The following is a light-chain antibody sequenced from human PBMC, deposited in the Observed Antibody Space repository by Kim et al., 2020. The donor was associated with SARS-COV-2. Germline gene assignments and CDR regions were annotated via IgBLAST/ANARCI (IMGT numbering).Light chain of an antibody. CDR2: DAS. V-gene: IGKV3-11*01. CDR3: QQRSNWPPWA. CDR1: QSISSY. J-gene: IGKJ1*01. Sequence: EVVLTQSPATLSLSPGERATLSCRASQSISSYLAWYQQKPGQAPRLLIYDASTRASGIPARFSGSGSGTAFTLTISSLEPEDFAVYYCQQRSNWPPWAVGQGTKVDIK.